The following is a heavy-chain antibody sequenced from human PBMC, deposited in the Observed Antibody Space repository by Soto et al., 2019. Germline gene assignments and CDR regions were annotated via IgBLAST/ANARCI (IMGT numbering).Heavy chain of an antibody. CDR3: TTDLWRIAVVVGSTGYYNT. V-gene: IGHV3-15*01. CDR1: GFTFSDAW. Sequence: GGSLRLSCAASGFTFSDAWMSWVRQAPGKGLDWVGRIKSKSDGGTTEYAAPVRGRFTISRDDSKNTLYLQMNSLKTEDTAVYYCTTDLWRIAVVVGSTGYYNTWGQGTPVTVSS. D-gene: IGHD2-15*01. J-gene: IGHJ5*02. CDR2: IKSKSDGGTT.